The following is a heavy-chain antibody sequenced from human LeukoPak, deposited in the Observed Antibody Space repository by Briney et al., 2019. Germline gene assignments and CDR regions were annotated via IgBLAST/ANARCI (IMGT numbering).Heavy chain of an antibody. CDR1: GGTFSSYA. Sequence: SVKVSCKASGGTFSSYAISWVRQAPGQGLEWIGGIIPIFGAANYAQKFQGRVTITTDESTSTAYMELSSLRSEDTAVYYCARSHIAAAGTAAFDIWGQGKMVTVSS. CDR2: IIPIFGAA. V-gene: IGHV1-69*05. D-gene: IGHD6-13*01. CDR3: ARSHIAAAGTAAFDI. J-gene: IGHJ3*02.